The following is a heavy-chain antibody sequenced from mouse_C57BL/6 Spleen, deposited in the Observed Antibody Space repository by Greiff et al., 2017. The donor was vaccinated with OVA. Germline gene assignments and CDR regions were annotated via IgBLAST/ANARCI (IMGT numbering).Heavy chain of an antibody. CDR3: ASGAYYSNPWYFDV. V-gene: IGHV3-6*01. D-gene: IGHD2-5*01. J-gene: IGHJ1*03. CDR2: ISYDGNN. Sequence: VQLQQSGPGLVKPSQSLSLTCSVTGYSITSGYYWNWIRQFPGNTLEWMGYISYDGNNNYNPSLKNRISITRDTSKNQFFLKLNSVTTEDTATYYCASGAYYSNPWYFDVWGTGTTVTVSS. CDR1: GYSITSGYY.